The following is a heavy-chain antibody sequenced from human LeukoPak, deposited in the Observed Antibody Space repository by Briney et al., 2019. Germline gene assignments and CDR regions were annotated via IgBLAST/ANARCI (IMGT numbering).Heavy chain of an antibody. CDR3: AKDLPALRGSYYLFDY. V-gene: IGHV3-23*01. D-gene: IGHD3-10*01. Sequence: GGSLRLPCAASGFTFSSYAMSWVRQAPGKGLEWISANSDSGGSTYYADSVKGRFTISRDNSKNTLYLQMNSLRAEDTAVYYCAKDLPALRGSYYLFDYWGQGTLVTVSS. CDR1: GFTFSSYA. CDR2: NSDSGGST. J-gene: IGHJ4*02.